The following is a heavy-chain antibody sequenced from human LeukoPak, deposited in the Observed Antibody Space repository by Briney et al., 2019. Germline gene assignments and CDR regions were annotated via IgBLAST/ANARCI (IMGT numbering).Heavy chain of an antibody. CDR3: ARVGAPQLSSYFDD. J-gene: IGHJ4*02. D-gene: IGHD1-1*01. V-gene: IGHV1-2*02. CDR1: GYTFTAYY. Sequence: ASVKVSCKASGYTFTAYYIHWVRQAPGQGLEWMGWINPNTGGTNFAQRFQGRVTMTRDTSINTAYMELSSLRSDDTAMYYCARVGAPQLSSYFDDWGQGTLVTVSS. CDR2: INPNTGGT.